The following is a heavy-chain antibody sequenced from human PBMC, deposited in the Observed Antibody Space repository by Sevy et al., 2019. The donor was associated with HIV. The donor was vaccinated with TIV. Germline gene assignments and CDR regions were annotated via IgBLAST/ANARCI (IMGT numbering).Heavy chain of an antibody. CDR1: GFTFSSYG. D-gene: IGHD3-16*01. J-gene: IGHJ4*02. CDR3: AKGFYDAGNYDPFGY. Sequence: GGSLRLSCAASGFTFSSYGMHWVRQGPGKGLEWVAFMSNDGINKYYADSVKGRFIISRDTSKNTLYLQMNSLRDDDAAVYYGAKGFYDAGNYDPFGYWGQGTLVTVSS. CDR2: MSNDGINK. V-gene: IGHV3-30*18.